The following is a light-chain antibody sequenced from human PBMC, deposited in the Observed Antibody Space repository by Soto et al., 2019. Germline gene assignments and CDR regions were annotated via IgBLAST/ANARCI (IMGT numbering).Light chain of an antibody. J-gene: IGKJ1*01. CDR1: QSTSDS. Sequence: DIQMTHSPSALSAYVGSRVTITDRASQSTSDSLNRYQKKQGRAHRLLIDSTSTMQSGVPSNLSGSASGTDFTLTISSLQPEDFATYSCHQSYSTPWTFGQGTKVDIK. CDR2: STS. V-gene: IGKV1-39*01. CDR3: HQSYSTPWT.